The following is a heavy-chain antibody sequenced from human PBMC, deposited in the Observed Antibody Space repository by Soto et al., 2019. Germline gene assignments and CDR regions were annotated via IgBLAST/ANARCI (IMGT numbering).Heavy chain of an antibody. V-gene: IGHV1-2*04. J-gene: IGHJ4*02. CDR2: INPNSGGT. CDR1: GYTFTGYY. D-gene: IGHD2-2*01. CDR3: ARGKSHCSSTSCYGSFDY. Sequence: ASVKVSCKASGYTFTGYYMHWVRQAPGQGLEWMGWINPNSGGTNYAQKFQGWVTMTRDTSISTAYMELSRLRSDDTAVYYCARGKSHCSSTSCYGSFDYWGQGTLVNVSS.